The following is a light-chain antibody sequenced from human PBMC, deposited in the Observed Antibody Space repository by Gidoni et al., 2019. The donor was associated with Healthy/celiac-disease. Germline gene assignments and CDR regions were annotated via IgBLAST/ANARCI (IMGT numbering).Light chain of an antibody. CDR2: DAS. CDR3: QQRSL. Sequence: EIVWTQSPATLSLSPGERATLSCRASQSVSSYLAWYQQKPDQAPRLLIYDASNRATGIPARFSGSGSGTDFTLTISSLEPEDFAVYYCQQRSLFGGGTKVEIK. V-gene: IGKV3-11*01. J-gene: IGKJ4*01. CDR1: QSVSSY.